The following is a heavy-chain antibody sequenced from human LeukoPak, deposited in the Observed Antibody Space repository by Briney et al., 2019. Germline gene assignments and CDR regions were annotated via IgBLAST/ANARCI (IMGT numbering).Heavy chain of an antibody. CDR2: INWNGGST. Sequence: GGSLRLSCAASGFTFSDYYVSWVRQAPGKGLEWVSGINWNGGSTGYADSVKGRFTISRDNAKNSLYLQMNSLRAEDTALYYCARGSGSYYYYYMDVWGKGTMVTVSS. CDR1: GFTFSDYY. J-gene: IGHJ6*03. D-gene: IGHD1-26*01. CDR3: ARGSGSYYYYYMDV. V-gene: IGHV3-20*04.